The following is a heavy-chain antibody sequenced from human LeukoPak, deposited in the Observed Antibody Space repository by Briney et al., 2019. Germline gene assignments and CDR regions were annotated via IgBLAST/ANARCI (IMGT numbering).Heavy chain of an antibody. CDR3: AGPWHQVGFHP. CDR1: GYTFTDYY. CDR2: IYPKTGGT. J-gene: IGHJ5*02. Sequence: ASVTVSFKGSGYTFTDYYLHWVRQAPGQGLEWMGWIYPKTGGTSYAQKFQRRVTMTRDTSISTAYMELLGLRSDDRAVYYCAGPWHQVGFHPWGQGSLASVSS. V-gene: IGHV1-2*02.